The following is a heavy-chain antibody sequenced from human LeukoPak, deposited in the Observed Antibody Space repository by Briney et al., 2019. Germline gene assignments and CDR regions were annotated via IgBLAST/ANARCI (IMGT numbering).Heavy chain of an antibody. Sequence: SETLSLTCTVSGCSISSYDWSWIRQPPGKGLEWIGYIYYSGSTNYNPSLKSRVTISVDTSKNQFSLKLSSVTAADTAVYYCARLWHSSGWYAGLDYWGQGTLVTVSS. D-gene: IGHD6-19*01. CDR1: GCSISSYD. J-gene: IGHJ4*02. V-gene: IGHV4-59*08. CDR3: ARLWHSSGWYAGLDY. CDR2: IYYSGST.